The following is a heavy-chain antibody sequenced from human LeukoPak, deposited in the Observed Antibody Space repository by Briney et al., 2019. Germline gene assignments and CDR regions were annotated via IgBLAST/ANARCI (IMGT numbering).Heavy chain of an antibody. Sequence: GGSLRLSCAASGFTFSSYAMHWVRQAPGKGLEWVAVISYDGSNKYYADSVKGRFTISRDNSKNTLYLQMNSLRPEDTAVYYCARRYNTYYFDSWGQGTLVTVSA. V-gene: IGHV3-30-3*01. J-gene: IGHJ4*02. CDR1: GFTFSSYA. CDR3: ARRYNTYYFDS. D-gene: IGHD3-3*01. CDR2: ISYDGSNK.